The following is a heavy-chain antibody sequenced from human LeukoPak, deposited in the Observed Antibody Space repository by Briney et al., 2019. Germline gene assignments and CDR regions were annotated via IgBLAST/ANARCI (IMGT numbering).Heavy chain of an antibody. CDR2: TYQRSKWYN. CDR1: GDSVSINSAA. J-gene: IGHJ4*02. D-gene: IGHD6-19*01. Sequence: SQTLSLTCAISGDSVSINSAAWNWIRQSPSRGLEWLGRTYQRSKWYNDYAISVKSRITINPDISKNQFSLQLNSVTPEDTAVYYCARSPSPYSSGWYFDYWGQGTLVTVSS. V-gene: IGHV6-1*01. CDR3: ARSPSPYSSGWYFDY.